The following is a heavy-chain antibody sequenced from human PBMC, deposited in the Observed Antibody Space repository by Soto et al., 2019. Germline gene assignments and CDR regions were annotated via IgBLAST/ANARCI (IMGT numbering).Heavy chain of an antibody. CDR3: ARGPVPSSGYSYYFDY. J-gene: IGHJ4*02. D-gene: IGHD3-22*01. CDR1: GGSISSGGYY. V-gene: IGHV4-31*03. Sequence: SETLSLTCTVSGGSISSGGYYWSWIRQHPGKGLEWIGYIYYSGSTYYNPSLKSRVTISLDTSKNQFSLKLSSVTAADTAVYYCARGPVPSSGYSYYFDYWGQGTLVTVSS. CDR2: IYYSGST.